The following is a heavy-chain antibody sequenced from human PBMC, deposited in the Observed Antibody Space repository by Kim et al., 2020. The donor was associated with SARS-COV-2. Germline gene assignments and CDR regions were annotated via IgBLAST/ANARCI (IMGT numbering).Heavy chain of an antibody. CDR1: GFTVGGYA. D-gene: IGHD3-16*01. J-gene: IGHJ3*02. Sequence: GGSLRLSCAASGFTVGGYAMRWVRQAPGKGLEWVSVISWSSSKFCYDAVVEGRSTITRNNANNPLYLQMNSMSADETALYYCARDKWGSAVDGYALDIWG. CDR3: ARDKWGSAVDGYALDI. CDR2: ISWSSSKF. V-gene: IGHV3-9*01.